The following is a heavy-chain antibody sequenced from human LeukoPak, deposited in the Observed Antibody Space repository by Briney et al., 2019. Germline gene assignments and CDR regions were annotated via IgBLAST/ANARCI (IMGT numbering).Heavy chain of an antibody. CDR2: INHSGST. V-gene: IGHV4-34*01. J-gene: IGHJ4*02. D-gene: IGHD2-2*01. CDR1: GGSFSGYY. CDR3: ARGHPSSVPHYFDY. Sequence: SSETLSLTCAVYGGSFSGYYWSWIRQPPGKGLEWIGEINHSGSTNYNPSLKSRVTISVDTSKNQFSLKLSSVTAADTAVYYCARGHPSSVPHYFDYWGQGTLVTVSS.